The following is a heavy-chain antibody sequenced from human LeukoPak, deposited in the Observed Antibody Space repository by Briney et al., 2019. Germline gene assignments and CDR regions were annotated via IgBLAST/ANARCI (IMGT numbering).Heavy chain of an antibody. CDR1: GGSISSGGYY. CDR2: IYYSGST. V-gene: IGHV4-31*03. J-gene: IGHJ3*02. CDR3: ARDRLDAFDI. Sequence: SETLSLTCTVSGGSISSGGYYWSWIRQHPGKGLEWIGYIYYSGSTYYNPSLKSRVTISVDTSKNQFSLKLSSVTAADTAVYYCARDRLDAFDIWGQGTMVTVSS.